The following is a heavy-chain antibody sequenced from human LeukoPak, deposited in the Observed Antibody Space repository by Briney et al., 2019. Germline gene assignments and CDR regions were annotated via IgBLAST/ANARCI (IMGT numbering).Heavy chain of an antibody. CDR2: IYTSGST. CDR1: GGSISSDTYY. Sequence: SQTLSLTCTVSGGSISSDTYYWNWIRQPAGKGLEWIERIYTSGSTNYNPSLKSRVTISVDTSRNQFSLKLSSVSAADTAVYYCARGYGDYARRFDYWGQGTLVTVSS. V-gene: IGHV4-61*02. J-gene: IGHJ4*02. D-gene: IGHD4-17*01. CDR3: ARGYGDYARRFDY.